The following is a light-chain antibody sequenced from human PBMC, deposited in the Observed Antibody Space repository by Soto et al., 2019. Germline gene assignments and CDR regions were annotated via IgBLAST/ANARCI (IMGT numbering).Light chain of an antibody. CDR1: QSVSSSY. CDR2: GAS. V-gene: IGKV3-20*01. Sequence: EIGLTQSPGTLSLSPGERATRSCRARQSVSSSYLASYQQKPGQAPRLLIYGASSRATGIPDRFSGSGSGTDCTLTISRLEPEDFAVYYCQQYGSSLGTVGQGTKLEIK. CDR3: QQYGSSLGT. J-gene: IGKJ2*01.